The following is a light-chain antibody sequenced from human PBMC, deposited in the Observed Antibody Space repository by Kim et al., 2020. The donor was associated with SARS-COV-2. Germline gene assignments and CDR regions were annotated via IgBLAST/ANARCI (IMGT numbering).Light chain of an antibody. CDR1: RNIMDS. CDR3: QECDSSPWT. Sequence: VAARVAIPGRASRNIMDSFAWFRLNPGKAPKLLFCAASALQPAAPSRFSGSGAGTDFTLTVTSLQPEDGATYYCQECDSSPWTFGQGTKVEIK. J-gene: IGKJ1*01. V-gene: IGKV1-27*01. CDR2: AAS.